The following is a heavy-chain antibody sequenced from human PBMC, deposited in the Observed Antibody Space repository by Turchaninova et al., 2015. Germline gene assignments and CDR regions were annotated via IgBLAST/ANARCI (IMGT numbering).Heavy chain of an antibody. D-gene: IGHD3-3*01. J-gene: IGHJ4*02. V-gene: IGHV4-39*01. CDR3: ASLDAGEWFFDF. Sequence: QLQLQESGPGLVKPSETLSITCTISGGSIIISRYLWGWIRQPPGKGREWIGSIYYSGTTYYNPSLKSRVTISVDTSKNQFSLKLSSVTAADTAVYYCASLDAGEWFFDFWGQGTLVTVSS. CDR1: GGSIIISRYL. CDR2: IYYSGTT.